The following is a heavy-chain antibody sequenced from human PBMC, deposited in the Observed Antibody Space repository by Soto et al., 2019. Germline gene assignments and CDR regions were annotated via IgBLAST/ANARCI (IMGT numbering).Heavy chain of an antibody. CDR1: GGSFSGYY. J-gene: IGHJ6*03. V-gene: IGHV4-34*01. CDR3: ARGKISTSKAYYLMDV. D-gene: IGHD3-16*02. CDR2: INHSGST. Sequence: SETLSLTCAVYGGSFSGYYWSWIRQPPGKGLEWIGEINHSGSTNYNPSLKSRVTISVDTSKNQFSLKLSSVTAADTAVYYCARGKISTSKAYYLMDVWGKGTTVTVSS.